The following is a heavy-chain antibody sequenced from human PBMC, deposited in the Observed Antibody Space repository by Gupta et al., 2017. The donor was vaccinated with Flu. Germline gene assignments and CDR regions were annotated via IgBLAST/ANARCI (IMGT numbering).Heavy chain of an antibody. J-gene: IGHJ4*02. CDR3: AKDGVAYCRDDCYLYYFDS. Sequence: QGHLVASGGGVVQSGRSLRLSCEASGFTFQYYGMQWVRQAPGKGLEWVAFVSYDGSDTYYADSVKGRFTISRDNYRNTLSLQMDRLRPEDTAVYYCAKDGVAYCRDDCYLYYFDSWGQGTLGTVSS. D-gene: IGHD2-21*02. CDR2: VSYDGSDT. V-gene: IGHV3-30*18. CDR1: GFTFQYYG.